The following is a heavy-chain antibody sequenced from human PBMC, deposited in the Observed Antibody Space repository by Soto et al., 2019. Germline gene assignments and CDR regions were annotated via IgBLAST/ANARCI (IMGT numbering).Heavy chain of an antibody. CDR3: ARGARFITIFGVVPPFYRY. J-gene: IGHJ4*02. Sequence: QVQLQQWGAGLLKPSETLSLTCAVYGGSFSGYYWSWIRQPPGKGLEWIGEINHSGSTNYNPSLKSRVTISVDTSKNKLSLKLSSVTAADTAVYYCARGARFITIFGVVPPFYRYWGQGTLVTVSS. CDR2: INHSGST. CDR1: GGSFSGYY. V-gene: IGHV4-34*01. D-gene: IGHD3-3*01.